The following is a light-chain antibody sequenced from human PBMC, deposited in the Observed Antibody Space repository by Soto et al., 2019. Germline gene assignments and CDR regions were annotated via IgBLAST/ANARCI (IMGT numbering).Light chain of an antibody. CDR1: QSISTK. Sequence: EIVMTQFPATLSKSPGESATFSCRASQSISTKLAWYQQRPGQAPRLLMYGASTGATGIPPRFSGGGSGTEFTVTISSLQSEDFAIYYCQQYDIWPPYTFGQGTKVDIK. CDR2: GAS. J-gene: IGKJ2*01. CDR3: QQYDIWPPYT. V-gene: IGKV3-15*01.